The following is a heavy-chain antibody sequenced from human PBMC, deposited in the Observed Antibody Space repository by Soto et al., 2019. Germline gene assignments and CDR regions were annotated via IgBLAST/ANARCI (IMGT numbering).Heavy chain of an antibody. J-gene: IGHJ4*02. CDR3: ARDDEDGSYCDLGY. CDR1: GFTFSDYI. Sequence: QVQLVESGGGVVQPGRSLRLSCAASGFTFSDYIMHWVRQAPGEGLEWVAMALHDGNNKYYADSVKGRFTISRDNSKNTLYLQMNSLRTEDTAMYYCARDDEDGSYCDLGYWGQGTLVTVSS. D-gene: IGHD3-10*01. CDR2: ALHDGNNK. V-gene: IGHV3-30-3*01.